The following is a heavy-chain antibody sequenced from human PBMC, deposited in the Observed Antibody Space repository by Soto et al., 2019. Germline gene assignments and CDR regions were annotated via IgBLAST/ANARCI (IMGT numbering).Heavy chain of an antibody. CDR2: INSDGSST. CDR1: GLTFSSYW. CDR3: ATGDYPYYVDY. V-gene: IGHV3-74*01. J-gene: IGHJ4*02. Sequence: EVQLVESGGGLVQPGGSLRLSCAASGLTFSSYWMHWVRQAPEKGLVWVSRINSDGSSTSYADSVKGRFTISRDNAKNTLYLQINSLRAEDTAVYYCATGDYPYYVDYWGQGTLVTVSS. D-gene: IGHD4-17*01.